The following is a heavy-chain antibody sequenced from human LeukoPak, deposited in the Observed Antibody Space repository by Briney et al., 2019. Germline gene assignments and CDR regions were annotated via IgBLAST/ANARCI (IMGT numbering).Heavy chain of an antibody. CDR1: GFTFDDYA. Sequence: GGSLRLSCAVSGFTFDDYAMHWVRPVQGKGLGWVAGISWNSDTRGYVDSVKGRFTISRDNARNSLYLQMNSLRAEDTAVYYCARDGDGDYYYYMDVWGKGTTVTISS. V-gene: IGHV3-9*01. CDR3: ARDGDGDYYYYMDV. CDR2: ISWNSDTR. D-gene: IGHD3-10*01. J-gene: IGHJ6*03.